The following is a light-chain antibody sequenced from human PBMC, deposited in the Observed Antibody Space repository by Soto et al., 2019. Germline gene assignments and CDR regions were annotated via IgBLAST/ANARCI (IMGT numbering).Light chain of an antibody. CDR1: QTVSSN. CDR3: QQYNDWPPFT. V-gene: IGKV3-15*01. CDR2: GAS. Sequence: EIVMTQSPATLSVSPGERATLSCRASQTVSSNLAWYQQKPGQAPRLLIYGASTSAPGIPARFSGSGSGTELTLTISSLQSEDFAVYYCQQYNDWPPFTIGPGTRVDIK. J-gene: IGKJ3*01.